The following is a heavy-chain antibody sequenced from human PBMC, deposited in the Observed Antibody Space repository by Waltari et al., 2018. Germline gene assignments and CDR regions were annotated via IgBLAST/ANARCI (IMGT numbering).Heavy chain of an antibody. CDR1: GFTVSTKY. J-gene: IGHJ4*02. D-gene: IGHD3-22*01. CDR2: MFSGGNT. Sequence: EVQLVASGGGVVQPGGSLRLSCAASGFTVSTKYMSWVRQAPGKGREWVSIMFSGGNTYYTDSVQGRFTISRDSPNNTLYLQMSRLRPEDTAMYYCAKRADSGRYFDLWGQGILVTVSS. V-gene: IGHV3-66*02. CDR3: AKRADSGRYFDL.